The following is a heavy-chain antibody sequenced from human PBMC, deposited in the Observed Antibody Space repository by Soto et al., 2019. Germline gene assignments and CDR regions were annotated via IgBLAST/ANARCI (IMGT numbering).Heavy chain of an antibody. D-gene: IGHD6-13*01. CDR2: ISGSGGST. J-gene: IGHJ4*02. CDR3: ANHDLPSSWSPFDY. Sequence: GGSLRLSCAASGFTFSSYAMSWVRQAPGKGLEWVSAISGSGGSTYYADSVKGRFTISRDNSKNTLYLQMNSLRAEDTAVYYCANHDLPSSWSPFDYWGQGTLVTVSS. V-gene: IGHV3-23*01. CDR1: GFTFSSYA.